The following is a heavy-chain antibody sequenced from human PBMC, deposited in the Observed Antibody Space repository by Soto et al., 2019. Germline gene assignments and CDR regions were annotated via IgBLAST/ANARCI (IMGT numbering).Heavy chain of an antibody. V-gene: IGHV4-34*01. Sequence: SETLSLTCAFYVGSFSGYYWSCIRHPPGKWLEWIGEINHSGSTNYNPSLKSRVAISVDTSKNQFSLKLSSVTAADTAVYYCARGQRVLWSGYSSSSGNWLDPRGQGTRVTV. J-gene: IGHJ5*02. CDR1: VGSFSGYY. D-gene: IGHD3-3*01. CDR2: INHSGST. CDR3: ARGQRVLWSGYSSSSGNWLDP.